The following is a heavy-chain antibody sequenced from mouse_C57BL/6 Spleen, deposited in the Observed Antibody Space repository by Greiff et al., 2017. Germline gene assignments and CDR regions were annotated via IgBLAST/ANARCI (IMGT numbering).Heavy chain of an antibody. D-gene: IGHD2-3*01. CDR1: GYTFTDYE. Sequence: VKLMESGAELVRPGASVTLSCKASGYTFTDYEMHWVKQTPVHGLEWIGAIDPETGGTAYNQKFKGKAILTADKSSSTAYMELRSLTSEDSAVYYCALYDGYPLFAYWGQGTLVTVSA. V-gene: IGHV1-15*01. J-gene: IGHJ3*01. CDR3: ALYDGYPLFAY. CDR2: IDPETGGT.